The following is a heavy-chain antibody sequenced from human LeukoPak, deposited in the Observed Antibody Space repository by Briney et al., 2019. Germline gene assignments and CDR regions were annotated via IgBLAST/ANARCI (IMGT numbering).Heavy chain of an antibody. J-gene: IGHJ4*02. Sequence: SETLSLTCTVSGGSLSHYYRGWLRQPPGKGLAWIGYIYYSGSTNYNPSLQSRLSMSVDPSKNQFSLNLSSVNAADTAVYYCAGRSGRRGGVDYWGRGTLVTVSS. CDR1: GGSLSHYY. D-gene: IGHD1-26*01. V-gene: IGHV4-59*01. CDR3: AGRSGRRGGVDY. CDR2: IYYSGST.